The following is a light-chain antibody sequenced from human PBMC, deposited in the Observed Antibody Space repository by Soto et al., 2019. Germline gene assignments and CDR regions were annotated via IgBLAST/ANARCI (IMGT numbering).Light chain of an antibody. CDR3: QQYNSGWT. J-gene: IGKJ1*01. CDR1: QSVSTW. V-gene: IGKV1-5*01. Sequence: DIQVTQSPSTLSASVGDRVTITCRASQSVSTWLAWYQQKPGKAPKLLIYDASSLAGGVPSRFSGSASGTQFTLTISSLQPEDFATYYCQQYNSGWTFGQGTKVEIK. CDR2: DAS.